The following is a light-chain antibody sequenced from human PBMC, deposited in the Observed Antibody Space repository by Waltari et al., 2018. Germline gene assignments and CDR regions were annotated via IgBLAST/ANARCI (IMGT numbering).Light chain of an antibody. Sequence: EIVMTQSPATVSVSPGERVTLSCRAGQLVSSNLVWFQHKPGQTPRLLIYGASSRATGVPARFSGSGSGTDFTLTISSLQSEDFAVYYCQQYNNWPLTFGGGTKVEIK. CDR3: QQYNNWPLT. J-gene: IGKJ4*01. CDR2: GAS. CDR1: QLVSSN. V-gene: IGKV3-15*01.